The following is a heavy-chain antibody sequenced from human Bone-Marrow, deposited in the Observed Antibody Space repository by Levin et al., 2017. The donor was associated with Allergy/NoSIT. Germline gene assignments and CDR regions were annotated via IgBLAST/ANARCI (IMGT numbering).Heavy chain of an antibody. V-gene: IGHV1-69*06. J-gene: IGHJ3*01. CDR2: IIPPFETS. Sequence: GGSLRLSCQASGDAFSGYAVSWVRQAPGQGLEWMGGIIPPFETSNYAEKFQGRVTITADKSKGTAYMELSSLRSEDTAVYYCAAERVAIFGVIRVRGVLDFWGQGTMVTVSS. CDR3: AAERVAIFGVIRVRGVLDF. D-gene: IGHD3-3*01. CDR1: GDAFSGYA.